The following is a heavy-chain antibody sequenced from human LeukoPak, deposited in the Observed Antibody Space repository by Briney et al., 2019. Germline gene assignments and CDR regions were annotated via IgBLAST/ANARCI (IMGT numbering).Heavy chain of an antibody. V-gene: IGHV3-30*03. J-gene: IGHJ4*02. CDR2: ILYDGSMQ. CDR1: GFTFSSYS. D-gene: IGHD3-22*01. CDR3: ARDPRGPTTYDSSARDSLDY. Sequence: GGSLRLSCAASGFTFSSYSMHWVRQAPGKGLEWLAVILYDGSMQYYAESMKGRLTISRDNSRNTVYMQMSSPRTEDTAVYYCARDPRGPTTYDSSARDSLDYWGQGTLVTVSS.